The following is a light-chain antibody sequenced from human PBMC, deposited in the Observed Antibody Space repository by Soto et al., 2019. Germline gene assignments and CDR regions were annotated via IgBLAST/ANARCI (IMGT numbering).Light chain of an antibody. CDR3: CSYAGSYSWV. Sequence: QSVLTQPRSVSGSPGQSVTISCTGTSSDVGGYNYVSWYQQHPGKAPKLMIYDVSKRPSGVPDRFSGSKSGNTASLTISGLHDEDEADYYCCSYAGSYSWVFGGGTKVTVL. J-gene: IGLJ3*02. V-gene: IGLV2-11*01. CDR1: SSDVGGYNY. CDR2: DVS.